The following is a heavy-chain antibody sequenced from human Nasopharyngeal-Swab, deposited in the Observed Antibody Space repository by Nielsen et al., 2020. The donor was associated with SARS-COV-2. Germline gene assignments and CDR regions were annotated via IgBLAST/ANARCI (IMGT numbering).Heavy chain of an antibody. CDR2: ISWDGLTI. CDR1: GFTFDDYG. J-gene: IGHJ4*02. CDR3: ARSPPITFGGVIDY. D-gene: IGHD3-16*02. V-gene: IGHV3-9*01. Sequence: GGSLRLSCAASGFTFDDYGMHWVRQAPGKGLEWVSGISWDGLTIGYADSVKGRFTISRDNAKNSLYLQMNSLRAEDTAVYYCARSPPITFGGVIDYWGQGTLVTVSS.